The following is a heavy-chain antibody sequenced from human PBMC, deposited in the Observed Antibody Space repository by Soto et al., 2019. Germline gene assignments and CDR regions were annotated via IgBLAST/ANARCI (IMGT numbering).Heavy chain of an antibody. D-gene: IGHD3-22*01. CDR1: GFTFGTYT. J-gene: IGHJ4*02. CDR3: ARLVRGTMIVVAPIDY. CDR2: LGGGGDT. Sequence: GGSLRLSCAASGFTFGTYTMNWVRQAPGKGLEWVSALGGGGDTHYAESVKGRFTISADKSISTAYLQWSSLKASDTAMYYCARLVRGTMIVVAPIDYWGQGTLVTVSS. V-gene: IGHV3-23*01.